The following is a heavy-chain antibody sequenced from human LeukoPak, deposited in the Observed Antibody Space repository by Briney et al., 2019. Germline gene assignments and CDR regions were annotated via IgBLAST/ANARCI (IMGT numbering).Heavy chain of an antibody. CDR1: GYVFSNYW. V-gene: IGHV5-51*01. J-gene: IGHJ4*02. CDR3: ARSPRGYFDY. CDR2: IYPGDSDT. D-gene: IGHD3-10*01. Sequence: GESLKISCKGSGYVFSNYWIAWVRQMPGKGLGWIGIIYPGDSDTRYSPSFRGQVTMSVDKSISTAYLQWSGLRASDTAIFYCARSPRGYFDYWGQGTLVTVSS.